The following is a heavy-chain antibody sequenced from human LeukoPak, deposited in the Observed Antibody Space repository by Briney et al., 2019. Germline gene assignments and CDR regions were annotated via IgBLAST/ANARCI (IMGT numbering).Heavy chain of an antibody. D-gene: IGHD2-15*01. Sequence: ASVKVSCKASGYTFTSYGISWVRQAPGQGLEWMGWISAYNGNTNYAQKLQGRVTMTTDTSTSTAYMELRSLRSDDTAVYYCARSVLGYCSGGSCSRFDYWGQGTLVTVSS. J-gene: IGHJ4*02. CDR2: ISAYNGNT. CDR1: GYTFTSYG. V-gene: IGHV1-18*01. CDR3: ARSVLGYCSGGSCSRFDY.